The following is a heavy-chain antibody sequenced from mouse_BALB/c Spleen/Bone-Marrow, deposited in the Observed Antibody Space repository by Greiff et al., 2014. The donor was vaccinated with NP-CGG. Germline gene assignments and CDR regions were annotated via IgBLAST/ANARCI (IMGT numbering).Heavy chain of an antibody. Sequence: EVKLVESGGGLVQPGGSMKLSCVASGFTFSNYWMTWVRQSPEKGLEWVAEIRLKSNNYATHYAESVKGRFTISRDDSKSSVYLQMNNLRTEDTGIYYCTRVLRNFDYSGQGTTLTVSS. CDR1: GFTFSNYW. CDR2: IRLKSNNYAT. D-gene: IGHD1-1*01. J-gene: IGHJ2*01. CDR3: TRVLRNFDY. V-gene: IGHV6-6*02.